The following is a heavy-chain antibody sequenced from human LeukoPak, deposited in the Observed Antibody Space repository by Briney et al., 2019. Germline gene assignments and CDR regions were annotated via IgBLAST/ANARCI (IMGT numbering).Heavy chain of an antibody. CDR2: ISYDGSNK. CDR1: GFTFSSYG. Sequence: PGGSLRLSCAASGFTFSSYGMHWVRQAPGKGLEWVAVISYDGSNKYYADSVKGRFTISRDNSKNTLYLQMNSLRAEDTAVYYCANYYDSSGEGGIDYWVQGTLVTVSS. D-gene: IGHD3-22*01. J-gene: IGHJ4*02. V-gene: IGHV3-30*18. CDR3: ANYYDSSGEGGIDY.